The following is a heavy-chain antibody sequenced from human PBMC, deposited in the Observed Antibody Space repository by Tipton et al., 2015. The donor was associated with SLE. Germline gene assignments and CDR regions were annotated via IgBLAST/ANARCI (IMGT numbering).Heavy chain of an antibody. Sequence: TLSLTCAVYGGSFSGYYWSWIRQPPGKGLEWIGEINHSGSTNYKPSLTSRVTISVDTSKNQFSLKLSSVTAADTAVYYCARVVASAGTAFDIWGQGTMVTVSS. CDR3: ARVVASAGTAFDI. CDR2: INHSGST. J-gene: IGHJ3*02. D-gene: IGHD6-13*01. CDR1: GGSFSGYY. V-gene: IGHV4-34*01.